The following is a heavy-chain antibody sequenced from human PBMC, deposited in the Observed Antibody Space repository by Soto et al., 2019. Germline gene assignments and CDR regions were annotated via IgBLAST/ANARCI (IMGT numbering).Heavy chain of an antibody. D-gene: IGHD6-19*01. V-gene: IGHV1-18*01. CDR2: ISAYNGNT. CDR1: GYSFTNYG. J-gene: IGHJ6*03. CDR3: ARDRGVAPPVAGNTHYYYYMDV. Sequence: QDQLVQSGVEVKKPGASVKVSCKASGYSFTNYGISWVRQAPGQGFEWMGWISAYNGNTNYAQKFQGRVTMTTDASTSTADLELRSLRSDDTVVYYCARDRGVAPPVAGNTHYYYYMDVWGKGTTVTVSS.